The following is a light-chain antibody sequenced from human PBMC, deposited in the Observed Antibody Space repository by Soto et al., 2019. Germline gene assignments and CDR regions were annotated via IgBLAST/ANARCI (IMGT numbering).Light chain of an antibody. CDR1: SSEVGGYDY. CDR2: DVT. J-gene: IGLJ2*01. CDR3: SSYTSSVSVL. Sequence: QSVLTQPASVSGSPGQSITISCTGTSSEVGGYDYVSWYQQHPGEAPRLMIYDVTNRPSGVSNRFSGSKSGNTASLTISGLQAEDEADYYCSSYTSSVSVLFGGGTKVTVL. V-gene: IGLV2-14*01.